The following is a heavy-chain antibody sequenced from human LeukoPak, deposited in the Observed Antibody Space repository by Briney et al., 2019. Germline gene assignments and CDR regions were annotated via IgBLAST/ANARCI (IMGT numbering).Heavy chain of an antibody. Sequence: SETLSLTCTVSGASISTYYWSWIRQPPGKGLEWIGYLYSRGSPNYNPSLKRRVTISVDTSKNHFSLTLSSVTAADTAVYYCARLQPNSGEWAFDIWGQGTMVTVSS. J-gene: IGHJ3*02. CDR2: LYSRGSP. CDR1: GASISTYY. CDR3: ARLQPNSGEWAFDI. D-gene: IGHD1-1*01. V-gene: IGHV4-59*01.